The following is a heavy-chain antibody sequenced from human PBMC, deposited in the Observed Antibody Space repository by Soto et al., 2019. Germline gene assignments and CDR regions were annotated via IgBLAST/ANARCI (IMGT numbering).Heavy chain of an antibody. CDR3: ARPQLTTTGYYYYGMDV. CDR2: IYPGDSDT. Sequence: PGESLKISCKGSGYSFISYWIGWVRQIPGKGLEWMGIIYPGDSDTRYSPSFQGQVTISDDKSISTAYLQWSSLKASDTAMYYCARPQLTTTGYYYYGMDVWGQGTTVTVSS. V-gene: IGHV5-51*01. CDR1: GYSFISYW. D-gene: IGHD4-4*01. J-gene: IGHJ6*02.